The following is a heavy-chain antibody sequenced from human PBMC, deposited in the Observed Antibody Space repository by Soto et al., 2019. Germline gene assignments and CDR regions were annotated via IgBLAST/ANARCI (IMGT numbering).Heavy chain of an antibody. D-gene: IGHD6-6*01. V-gene: IGHV4-31*03. CDR1: GGSISSGGYY. J-gene: IGHJ4*02. CDR2: IYYSGST. CDR3: ARVDSSSSLF. Sequence: SETLSLTCTVSGGSISSGGYYWSWIRQHPGKGLEWIGYIYYSGSTYYNPSLKSRVTISVDTSKNQFSLKLSSVTAADTAVYYCARVDSSSSLFWGQGTLVTVSS.